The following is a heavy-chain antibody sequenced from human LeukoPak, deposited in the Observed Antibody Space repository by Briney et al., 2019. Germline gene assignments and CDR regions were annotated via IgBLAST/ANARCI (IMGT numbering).Heavy chain of an antibody. CDR2: IYYTGST. CDR1: SGFISSYY. V-gene: IGHV4-59*01. CDR3: ARLHHDYGSGTYGGAYNYYMDV. D-gene: IGHD3-10*01. Sequence: SETLSLTCSVSSGFISSYYWTWIRQSPGKGLEWIGYIYYTGSTSYNPSLQSRVTISVDTSKNQFSLRLNSVTAADTAVYYCARLHHDYGSGTYGGAYNYYMDVWGKGTTVTVSS. J-gene: IGHJ6*03.